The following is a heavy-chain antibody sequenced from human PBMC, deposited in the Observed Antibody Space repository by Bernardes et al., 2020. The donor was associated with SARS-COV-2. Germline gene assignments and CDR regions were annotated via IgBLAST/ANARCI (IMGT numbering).Heavy chain of an antibody. J-gene: IGHJ6*02. Sequence: GGSLRLSRAASGFIFSRNAMTWVRQAPGKGLEWLAGISGSGGSTYYADSVKGRFTISRNNSKDTLYLEMNSLKAEDTAIYYCAKCVQGSYAMDVWGQGTTVTVS. CDR3: AKCVQGSYAMDV. CDR1: GFIFSRNA. CDR2: ISGSGGST. V-gene: IGHV3-23*01. D-gene: IGHD1-1*01.